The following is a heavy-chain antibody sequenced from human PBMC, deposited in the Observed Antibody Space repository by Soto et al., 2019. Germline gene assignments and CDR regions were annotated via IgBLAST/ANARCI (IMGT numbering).Heavy chain of an antibody. CDR2: ISSSSSTI. Sequence: PGVSLRLSCAASGFTFSSYSMNWVRQAPGKGLEWVSYISSSSSTIYYADSVKGRFTISRDNAKNSLYLQMNSLRDEDTAVYYCASVYYYDSSGYTFAYFDYWGQGTLVTVSS. J-gene: IGHJ4*02. CDR1: GFTFSSYS. CDR3: ASVYYYDSSGYTFAYFDY. D-gene: IGHD3-22*01. V-gene: IGHV3-48*02.